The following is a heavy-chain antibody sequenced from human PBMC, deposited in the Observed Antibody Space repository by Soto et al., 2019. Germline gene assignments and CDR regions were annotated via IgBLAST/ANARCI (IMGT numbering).Heavy chain of an antibody. Sequence: GASVKVSCKASGYTFTSYGISWVRQAPGQGLEWMGWISAYNGNTNYAQKLQGRVTMTTDTSISTAYMELRSLRSEDTAVYYCARASSGMDVWGQGTTVTVSS. CDR1: GYTFTSYG. CDR2: ISAYNGNT. V-gene: IGHV1-18*01. J-gene: IGHJ6*02. CDR3: ARASSGMDV.